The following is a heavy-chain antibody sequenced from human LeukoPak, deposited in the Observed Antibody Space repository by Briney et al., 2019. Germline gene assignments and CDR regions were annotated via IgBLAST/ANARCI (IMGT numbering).Heavy chain of an antibody. V-gene: IGHV4-39*01. Sequence: PSETLSLTCTVSGGSISSRSYYWGWVRQPPGKGLEWTGSIHYSGSTYYDASFKSRVTMSVDTSKNQFSLKLSSATAADTAVYYCARHYRGALAGTMGAFDIWGQGTMVTVSS. J-gene: IGHJ3*02. CDR3: ARHYRGALAGTMGAFDI. D-gene: IGHD6-19*01. CDR2: IHYSGST. CDR1: GGSISSRSYY.